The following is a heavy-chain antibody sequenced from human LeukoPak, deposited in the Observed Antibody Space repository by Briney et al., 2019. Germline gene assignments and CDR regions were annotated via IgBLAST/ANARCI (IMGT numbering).Heavy chain of an antibody. CDR2: ITSSSSTI. V-gene: IGHV3-48*01. CDR3: ARTVHYDYYGMDV. Sequence: GGSLRLSCAASVFTFSSYSMNWVRQAPWKGLEWVSYITSSSSTIYYADSVKGRFTISRDNAKNSLYLQMNSLRAEDTAVYYCARTVHYDYYGMDVWGQGTTVTVSS. D-gene: IGHD3-10*02. J-gene: IGHJ6*02. CDR1: VFTFSSYS.